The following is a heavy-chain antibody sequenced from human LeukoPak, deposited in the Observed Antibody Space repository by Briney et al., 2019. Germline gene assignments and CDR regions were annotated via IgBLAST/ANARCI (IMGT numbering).Heavy chain of an antibody. CDR2: INPNSGVT. V-gene: IGHV1-2*06. D-gene: IGHD3-10*01. J-gene: IGHJ6*02. Sequence: ASVKVSCKASGYTFTDYYMHWVRQAPGQGLEWVGRINPNSGVTNYAQKFQGRVTMARDTSISTAYMELSRLRSDDTAVYYCARDQEVLWFLDVWGQGTTVTVSS. CDR1: GYTFTDYY. CDR3: ARDQEVLWFLDV.